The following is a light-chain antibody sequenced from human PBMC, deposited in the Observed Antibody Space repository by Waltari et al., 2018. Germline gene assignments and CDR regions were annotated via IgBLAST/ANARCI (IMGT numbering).Light chain of an antibody. CDR1: SNDVGGYNS. CDR2: DVS. J-gene: IGLJ2*01. Sequence: QSALTQPASVSGSPGQSVTIFCAGTSNDVGGYNSVSWYQEYPGQAPRVIIYDVSDRPSGVSVGFSGSKSGNTASLTISGLQAEDEADYYCSSQSSNDVVLFGGGTKLTVL. V-gene: IGLV2-14*01. CDR3: SSQSSNDVVL.